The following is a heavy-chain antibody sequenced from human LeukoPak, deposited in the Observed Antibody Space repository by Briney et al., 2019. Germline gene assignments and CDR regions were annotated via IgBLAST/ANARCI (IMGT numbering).Heavy chain of an antibody. Sequence: ASVKVSCRASGYTFTGSYIHWVRQAPGQGLEWMGRINPNSGVTIYAQKFQGRVTLTRDTSITTAYMELSSLRSDDTAVYYCARGSNRRGYSYGSNSFDYWGQGTLVTVSS. CDR3: ARGSNRRGYSYGSNSFDY. J-gene: IGHJ4*02. CDR2: INPNSGVT. V-gene: IGHV1-2*06. CDR1: GYTFTGSY. D-gene: IGHD5-18*01.